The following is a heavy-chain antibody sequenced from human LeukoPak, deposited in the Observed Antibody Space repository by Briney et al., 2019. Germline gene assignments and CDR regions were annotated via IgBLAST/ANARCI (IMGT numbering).Heavy chain of an antibody. J-gene: IGHJ4*02. CDR2: IYYSGST. Sequence: PSETLSLTCTVSGGSISSHYWSWIRQPPGKGLEWIGYIYYSGSTNYNPSLKSRVTISVDTSKNQFSLKLSSVTAADTAVYYCAKGTRYYDILTGYQTTHFDYWGQGTLVTVSS. D-gene: IGHD3-9*01. V-gene: IGHV4-59*11. CDR3: AKGTRYYDILTGYQTTHFDY. CDR1: GGSISSHY.